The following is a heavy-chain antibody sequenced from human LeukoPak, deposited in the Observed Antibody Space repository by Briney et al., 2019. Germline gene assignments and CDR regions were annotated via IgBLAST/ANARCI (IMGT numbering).Heavy chain of an antibody. CDR3: ARDENQNTVVTQGAFDI. J-gene: IGHJ3*02. Sequence: SETLSLTCTVSGGSISSSSYYWGWIRQPPGKGLEWIGSIYYSGSTYYNPSLKSRVTISVDTSKNQFSLKLSSVTAADTAVYYCARDENQNTVVTQGAFDIWGQGTMVTVSS. CDR1: GGSISSSSYY. D-gene: IGHD4-23*01. CDR2: IYYSGST. V-gene: IGHV4-39*02.